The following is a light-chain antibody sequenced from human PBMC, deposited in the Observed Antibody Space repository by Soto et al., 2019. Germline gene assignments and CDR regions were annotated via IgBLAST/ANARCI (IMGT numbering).Light chain of an antibody. V-gene: IGLV2-14*01. J-gene: IGLJ3*02. CDR1: SSDVGGYNY. CDR3: SSYTSSSTLEV. Sequence: QSALTQPASVSGSPGQSITISCTGTSSDVGGYNYVSWYQQHPGKAPKLMIYDVSNRPSGVSNRFSGSKSGNTASLTISGRQAEDEDDYYCSSYTSSSTLEVFGGGTKLTVL. CDR2: DVS.